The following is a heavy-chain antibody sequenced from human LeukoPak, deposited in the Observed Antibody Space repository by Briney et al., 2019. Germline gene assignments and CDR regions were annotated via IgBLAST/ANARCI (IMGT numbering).Heavy chain of an antibody. CDR3: ARGSSSSYYYYGMDV. Sequence: PSETLSLTCAVYGGSFSGYYWSWIRQPAGKGLEWIGRIYTSGSTNYNPSLKSRVTISVDTSKNQFSLKLSSVTAADTAVYYCARGSSSSYYYYGMDVWGQGTTVTVSS. V-gene: IGHV4-59*10. D-gene: IGHD6-6*01. J-gene: IGHJ6*02. CDR2: IYTSGST. CDR1: GGSFSGYY.